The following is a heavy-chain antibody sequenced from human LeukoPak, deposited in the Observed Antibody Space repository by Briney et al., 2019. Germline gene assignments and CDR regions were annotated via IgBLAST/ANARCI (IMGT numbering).Heavy chain of an antibody. V-gene: IGHV4-39*01. D-gene: IGHD2-2*03. CDR3: ARLDGPIPY. CDR2: IYYSGRI. J-gene: IGHJ4*02. CDR1: GVSISSPNSY. Sequence: PSETLSLTCTVAGVSISSPNSYWGWVRQPPGKGPEWIASIYYSGRIHYNPSLQSRVTISADTSKNQFSLNLNSVSAADTAMYYCARLDGPIPYWGQGTLVTVSS.